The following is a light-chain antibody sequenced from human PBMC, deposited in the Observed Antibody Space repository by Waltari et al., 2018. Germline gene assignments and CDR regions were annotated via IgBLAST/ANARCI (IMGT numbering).Light chain of an antibody. Sequence: DIVFTQSPGTLSLSPGERATLSCRASQTVSSSYLAWYQQKPGQPPRLLIYGVSGRATGIPDRFSGSGSGTDFTLTISRLEPEDFAVYYCQQYGSSPLFTFGPGTKVDIK. CDR2: GVS. V-gene: IGKV3-20*01. J-gene: IGKJ3*01. CDR3: QQYGSSPLFT. CDR1: QTVSSSY.